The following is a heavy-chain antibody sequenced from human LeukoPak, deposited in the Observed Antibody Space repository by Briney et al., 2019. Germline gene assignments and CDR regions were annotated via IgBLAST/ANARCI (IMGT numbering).Heavy chain of an antibody. V-gene: IGHV1-69*05. CDR1: GGTFSSYA. D-gene: IGHD6-13*01. CDR2: IIPIFGTA. Sequence: HWASVKVSCKASGGTFSSYAISWVRQAPGQGLEWTGGIIPIFGTANYAQKFQGRVTITTDESTSTAYMELSSLRSEDTAVYYCATYSSSWYYFDYWGQGTLVTVSS. J-gene: IGHJ4*02. CDR3: ATYSSSWYYFDY.